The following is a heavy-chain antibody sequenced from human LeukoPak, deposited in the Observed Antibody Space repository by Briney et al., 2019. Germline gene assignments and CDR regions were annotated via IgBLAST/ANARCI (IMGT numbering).Heavy chain of an antibody. Sequence: GGSLRLSCAVSGFTFTCYWMHWVRQAPGKGLEWVAVISSDGTDKYYADSVQGRLSISRDNSKNTLFLQMSSLRTEDAAIYYCARATSIYCGGDCLGSYWGQGNLVTVSS. CDR1: GFTFTCYW. CDR3: ARATSIYCGGDCLGSY. J-gene: IGHJ1*01. V-gene: IGHV3-30*03. CDR2: ISSDGTDK. D-gene: IGHD2-21*02.